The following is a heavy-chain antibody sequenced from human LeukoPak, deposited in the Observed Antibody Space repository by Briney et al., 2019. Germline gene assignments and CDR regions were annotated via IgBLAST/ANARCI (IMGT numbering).Heavy chain of an antibody. D-gene: IGHD6-19*01. Sequence: GGSLRLSCAASGFTFNRNAISWVRQAPEKGLEWVSTIGGSGDKTFYADSVKGRFTISRDNSKNMVHLQMNSLTGEDTALYYCVRRGDASSGWGDHDFWGQGALVTVSS. V-gene: IGHV3-23*01. J-gene: IGHJ4*02. CDR2: IGGSGDKT. CDR3: VRRGDASSGWGDHDF. CDR1: GFTFNRNA.